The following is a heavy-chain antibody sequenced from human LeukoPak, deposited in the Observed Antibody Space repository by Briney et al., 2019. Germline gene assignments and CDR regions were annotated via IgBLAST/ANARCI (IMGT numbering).Heavy chain of an antibody. J-gene: IGHJ4*02. Sequence: GGSLRLSCVVSGIGLSNYAMTWVRQAPGKGLEWVSYISEKGGSTTYADSVKGRFTISRDTSLNTLYLQMNSLTAEDTAVYFCAKRAVVIRGLLVIGYHQEAYHYDFWGQGVLVTVSS. CDR3: AKRAVVIRGLLVIGYHQEAYHYDF. CDR2: ISEKGGST. CDR1: GIGLSNYA. V-gene: IGHV3-23*01. D-gene: IGHD3-10*01.